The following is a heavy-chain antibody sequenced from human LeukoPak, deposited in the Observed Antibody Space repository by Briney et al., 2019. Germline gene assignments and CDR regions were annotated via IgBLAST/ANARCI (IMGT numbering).Heavy chain of an antibody. CDR1: GFTFINYA. J-gene: IGHJ4*02. CDR2: ISGSADTT. V-gene: IGHV3-23*01. CDR3: AKHYGSGTYYNFLDY. Sequence: GGSLRLSCVASGFTFINYAVSWVRQAPGKGLEWVSAISGSADTTYYADSVKGRFTISRDNSMNTLYLQMHSLRAEDPAVYYCAKHYGSGTYYNFLDYWGQGTLVTVSS. D-gene: IGHD3-10*01.